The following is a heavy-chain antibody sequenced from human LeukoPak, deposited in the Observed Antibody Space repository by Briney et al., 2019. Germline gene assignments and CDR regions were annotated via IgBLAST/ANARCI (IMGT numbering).Heavy chain of an antibody. V-gene: IGHV4-59*04. CDR2: IYYSGST. Sequence: SETLSLTCTVSGGSISSYYWSWIRQPPGKGLEWIGYIYYSGSTYYNPSLKSRVTISVDTSKNQFSLKLSSVTAADTAVYYCARPSYIAAAGFDYWGQGTLVTVSS. J-gene: IGHJ4*02. CDR1: GGSISSYY. D-gene: IGHD6-13*01. CDR3: ARPSYIAAAGFDY.